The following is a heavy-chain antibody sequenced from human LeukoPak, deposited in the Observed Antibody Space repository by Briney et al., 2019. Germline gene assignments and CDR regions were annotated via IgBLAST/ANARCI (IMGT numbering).Heavy chain of an antibody. Sequence: SGGSLRLSCAASGFSFSSYWMSWVRLAPGKGLEGVANIKQDGSEKYYVDSVKGRFTISRDNAKNSLYLQMNSLRAEDTAVYYCARGPSVVVAATQAAFDIWGQGTMVTVSS. V-gene: IGHV3-7*01. CDR3: ARGPSVVVAATQAAFDI. CDR1: GFSFSSYW. J-gene: IGHJ3*02. CDR2: IKQDGSEK. D-gene: IGHD2-15*01.